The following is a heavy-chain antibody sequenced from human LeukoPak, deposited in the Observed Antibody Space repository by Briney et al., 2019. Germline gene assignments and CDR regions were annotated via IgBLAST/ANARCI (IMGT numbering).Heavy chain of an antibody. V-gene: IGHV3-7*01. Sequence: GVSLSLSCADSGFTFSSDWMSWVRRAPGQGLELVANMNQDGSEKYYVDSVKGRFTISRDNAKNSLYLQMNSPRAEDTAVSYCARESHATFDYWGQGTLVIVSS. CDR1: GFTFSSDW. CDR2: MNQDGSEK. CDR3: ARESHATFDY. D-gene: IGHD1-26*01. J-gene: IGHJ4*02.